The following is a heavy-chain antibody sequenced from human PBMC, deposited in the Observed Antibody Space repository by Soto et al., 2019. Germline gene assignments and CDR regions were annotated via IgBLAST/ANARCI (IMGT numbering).Heavy chain of an antibody. V-gene: IGHV4-4*02. D-gene: IGHD2-2*01. J-gene: IGHJ5*02. CDR2: IFHSGST. CDR3: ARLFCSSSSCLTPSWFDP. CDR1: GGSISSNNR. Sequence: SETLSLTCAVSGGSISSNNRWSWVRQAPGPGLEWIGDIFHSGSTNYNPSLKSRVTISVDKSKNQFSLKLSSVTAADTAMYYCARLFCSSSSCLTPSWFDPWGQGTLVTVSS.